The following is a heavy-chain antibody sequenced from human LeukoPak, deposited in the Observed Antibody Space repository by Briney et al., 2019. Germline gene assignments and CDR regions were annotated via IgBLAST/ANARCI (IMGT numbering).Heavy chain of an antibody. J-gene: IGHJ4*02. V-gene: IGHV3-74*01. CDR3: AREGGGIDY. Sequence: GGSLRLSCGASGFTFTTHWIHWVRQAPGKGLVWVSRIKPDGSDTNYADSVKGRFTISRDNAKNSLYLQMNSLRAEDTAVYYCAREGGGIDYWGQGTLVTVSS. CDR1: GFTFTTHW. CDR2: IKPDGSDT. D-gene: IGHD3-16*01.